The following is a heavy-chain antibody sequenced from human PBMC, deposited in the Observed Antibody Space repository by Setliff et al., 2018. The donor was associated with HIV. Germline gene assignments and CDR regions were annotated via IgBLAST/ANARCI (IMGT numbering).Heavy chain of an antibody. D-gene: IGHD3-9*01. J-gene: IGHJ6*03. V-gene: IGHV3-7*01. CDR1: GFNFRDSW. CDR2: INEDGSER. CDR3: ARRFLTVHMDV. Sequence: GGSLRLSCSTSGFNFRDSWMSWLRQAPGKGLEWLANINEDGSERNCVDSVKGRFTISRDNAKNSLYLQMNSLRAEETAVYYCARRFLTVHMDVWGKGTTVTVSS.